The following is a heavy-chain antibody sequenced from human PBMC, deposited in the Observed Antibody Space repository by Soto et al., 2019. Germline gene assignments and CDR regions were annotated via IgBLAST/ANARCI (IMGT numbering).Heavy chain of an antibody. CDR1: GGSISTYY. D-gene: IGHD3-22*01. V-gene: IGHV4-59*01. J-gene: IGHJ4*02. CDR2: IYYSGKT. CDR3: GRSFGESSGYAIDY. Sequence: QVQLQESGPGLVRPSETLSLTCSVSGGSISTYYWSWIRQPPGKGLEWIGHIYYSGKTNYNPSLKSRLTIALDTSKNQCSLRLSSVTAADTATWYCGRSFGESSGYAIDYWGQGNLVAGSS.